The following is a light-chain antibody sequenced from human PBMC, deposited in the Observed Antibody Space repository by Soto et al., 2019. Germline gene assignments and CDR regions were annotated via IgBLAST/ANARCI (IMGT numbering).Light chain of an antibody. V-gene: IGLV1-44*01. CDR3: ASWDDSLNGHWV. CDR1: NSNIGGNS. CDR2: NNS. J-gene: IGLJ3*02. Sequence: QSVLNQAPSASGTPGKRVTISGSGSNSNIGGNSVSWYHHLPGTAPKLLIFNNSQRPSGVPDRFSGSKSGTSASLAISGLQSEDEADYYCASWDDSLNGHWVFGGGTKLTVL.